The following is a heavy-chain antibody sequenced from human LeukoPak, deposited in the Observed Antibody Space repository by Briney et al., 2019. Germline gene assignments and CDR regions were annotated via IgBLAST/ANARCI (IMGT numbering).Heavy chain of an antibody. J-gene: IGHJ4*02. D-gene: IGHD2-15*01. CDR1: GYTFTSYY. CDR2: ISPSGGST. V-gene: IGHV1-46*01. CDR3: ARADTYCSGGSCYPDY. Sequence: GASVKVSCKASGYTFTSYYMHWVRQAPGQGLEWMGIISPSGGSTSYAQKFQGRVTMTRDTSTSTVYMELSSLRSEDTAVYYCARADTYCSGGSCYPDYWGQGTLVTVSS.